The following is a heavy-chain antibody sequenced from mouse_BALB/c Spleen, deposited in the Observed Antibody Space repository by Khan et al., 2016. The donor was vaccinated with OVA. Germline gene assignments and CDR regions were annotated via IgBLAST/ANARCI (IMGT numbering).Heavy chain of an antibody. CDR3: ARSWAMDY. CDR2: ISSLAYSI. J-gene: IGHJ4*01. CDR1: GFTFSDYG. Sequence: EVELVESGGGLVQPGGSRKLSCAASGFTFSDYGLAWVRQAPGKGPEWVAFISSLAYSIYYADTVTGRFTISGENAKNTLYLEMSTLRSEDTAMYYCARSWAMDYWGQGTSVTVSS. V-gene: IGHV5-15*02.